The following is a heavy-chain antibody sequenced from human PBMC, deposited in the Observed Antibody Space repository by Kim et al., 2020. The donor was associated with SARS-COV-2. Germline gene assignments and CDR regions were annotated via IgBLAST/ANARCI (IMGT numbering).Heavy chain of an antibody. CDR2: IYYSGST. V-gene: IGHV4-30-4*01. CDR1: GGSISSGDYY. Sequence: SETLSLTCTVSGGSISSGDYYWSWIRQPPGKGLEWIGYIYYSGSTYYNPSLKSRVTISVDTSKNQFSLKLSSVTAADTAVYYCAREGDDSSGYYSPFDYWGQGTLVTVSS. J-gene: IGHJ4*02. CDR3: AREGDDSSGYYSPFDY. D-gene: IGHD3-22*01.